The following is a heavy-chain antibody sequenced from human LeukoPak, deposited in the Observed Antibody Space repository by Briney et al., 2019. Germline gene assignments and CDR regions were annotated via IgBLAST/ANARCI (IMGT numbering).Heavy chain of an antibody. V-gene: IGHV1-2*02. Sequence: ASVKVSCKASGYTFTGYYMHWVRQAPGQGLEWMGWINPNSGGTNYAQKFQGRVTMTRDTSISTAYMELSRLRSDDTAVYYCARVYGGKSNYYYYMDVWGKGTTVTVSS. CDR1: GYTFTGYY. CDR2: INPNSGGT. CDR3: ARVYGGKSNYYYYMDV. D-gene: IGHD4-23*01. J-gene: IGHJ6*03.